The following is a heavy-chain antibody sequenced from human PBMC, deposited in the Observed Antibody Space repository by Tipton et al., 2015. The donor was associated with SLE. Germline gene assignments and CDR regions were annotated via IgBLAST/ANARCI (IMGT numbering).Heavy chain of an antibody. D-gene: IGHD6-13*01. J-gene: IGHJ1*01. CDR1: GGSFSGYY. V-gene: IGHV4-34*01. CDR3: ASVIAAAGNAEYFQH. CDR2: INHSGST. Sequence: TLSLTCAVYGGSFSGYYWSWIRQPPGKGLEWIGEINHSGSTNYNPSLKSRVTISVDTSKNQFSLKLSSVTAADTAVYYCASVIAAAGNAEYFQHWGQGTLVTVSS.